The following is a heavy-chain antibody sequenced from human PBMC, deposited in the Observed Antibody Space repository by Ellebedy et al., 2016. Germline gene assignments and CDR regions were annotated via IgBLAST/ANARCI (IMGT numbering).Heavy chain of an antibody. D-gene: IGHD6-6*01. J-gene: IGHJ6*03. Sequence: SVKVSCXASGGTFSSYAISWVRQAPGQGLEWMGGIIPIFGTANYAQKFQGRVTITADESTSTAYMELSSLRSEDTAVYYCAGCPTDGESDIYLYRGSSGHYYYYMDVWGKGTTVTVSS. CDR2: IIPIFGTA. CDR1: GGTFSSYA. CDR3: AGCPTDGESDIYLYRGSSGHYYYYMDV. V-gene: IGHV1-69*13.